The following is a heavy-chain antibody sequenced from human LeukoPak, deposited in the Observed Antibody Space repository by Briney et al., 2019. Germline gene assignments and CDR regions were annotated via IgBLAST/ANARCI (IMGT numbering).Heavy chain of an antibody. D-gene: IGHD5-18*01. CDR1: GGSILHYY. CDR2: AHYSGIP. J-gene: IGHJ4*02. CDR3: ARSPRRIQLWFYFDY. V-gene: IGHV4-59*01. Sequence: SETLSLTCTVSGGSILHYYWSWIRQPPGKGLELIGYAHYSGIPYYNPSLKSQVTISVDISKKQFSLKLTSVTAADTAIYYCARSPRRIQLWFYFDYWGQGTLVTVSS.